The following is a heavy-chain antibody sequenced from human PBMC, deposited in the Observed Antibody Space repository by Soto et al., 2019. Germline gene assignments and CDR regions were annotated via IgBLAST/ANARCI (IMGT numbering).Heavy chain of an antibody. J-gene: IGHJ5*02. CDR1: GDSTSMSSYY. Sequence: SETLSLTCTVSGDSTSMSSYYWGWIRQPPGKGLEWIGNIYHTGATYYNPSLQSRVTMSVDTSKDQFSLRLSSVTAADTAVYYCARGWEWFSFDPWGQGTLVT. CDR3: ARGWEWFSFDP. CDR2: IYHTGAT. D-gene: IGHD3-3*01. V-gene: IGHV4-39*01.